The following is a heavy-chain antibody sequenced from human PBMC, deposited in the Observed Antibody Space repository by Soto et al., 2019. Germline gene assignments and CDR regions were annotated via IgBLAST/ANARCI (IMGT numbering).Heavy chain of an antibody. J-gene: IGHJ4*02. CDR2: IKSQTDGGTT. Sequence: GGSLGLSCAAPGLTFSSAWMNWVRKAPGKGLEWVGRIKSQTDGGTTDYAAPVKGRFTISRDESKNTLYLQMDSLKTEDTAVYFCTTFRYFYDSSGYYLWDFWGQGTLVTVSS. V-gene: IGHV3-15*07. CDR3: TTFRYFYDSSGYYLWDF. CDR1: GLTFSSAW. D-gene: IGHD3-22*01.